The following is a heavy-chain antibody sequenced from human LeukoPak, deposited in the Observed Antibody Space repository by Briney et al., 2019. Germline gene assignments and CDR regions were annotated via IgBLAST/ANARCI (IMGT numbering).Heavy chain of an antibody. CDR1: GFTFSSYA. CDR2: ISSNGGST. Sequence: GGSLRLSCSASGFTFSSYAMHWVRQAPGKGLEYVSAISSNGGSTYYADSVKGRFTISRDNSENTLYLQMSSLRAEDTAVYYCVKDRIGGRSGWYYFDYWGQGTLVTVSS. D-gene: IGHD6-19*01. CDR3: VKDRIGGRSGWYYFDY. J-gene: IGHJ4*02. V-gene: IGHV3-64D*06.